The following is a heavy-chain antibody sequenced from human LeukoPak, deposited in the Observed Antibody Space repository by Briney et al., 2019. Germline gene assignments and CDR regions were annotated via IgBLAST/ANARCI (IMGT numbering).Heavy chain of an antibody. J-gene: IGHJ5*02. CDR1: GGSISSGGYS. CDR2: IYHSGST. CDR3: ARTRLKVCWFDP. D-gene: IGHD3-16*01. V-gene: IGHV4-30-2*01. Sequence: SETLSLTCAVSGGSISSGGYSWSWIRQPPGKGLEWIGYIYHSGSTYYNPSLKCRVTISVDRSKNQFSLKLSSVTAADTAVYYCARTRLKVCWFDPWGQGTLVTVSS.